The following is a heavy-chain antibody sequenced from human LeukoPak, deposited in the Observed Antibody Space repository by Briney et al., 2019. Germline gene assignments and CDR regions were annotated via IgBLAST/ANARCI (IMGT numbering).Heavy chain of an antibody. CDR1: GWTFPQYG. D-gene: IGHD3-10*01. Sequence: AVNVSCLGSGWTFPQYGFSWLGPAAAQGGEGMGWINTSCCKQKYAQNLQDRGTITTDTSPSTVFIEPTNLSSDDTAVYYCAKVYFTNYEGSGDWPFLFDYWGQGTVVTVSS. CDR3: AKVYFTNYEGSGDWPFLFDY. CDR2: INTSCCKQ. V-gene: IGHV1-18*01. J-gene: IGHJ4*02.